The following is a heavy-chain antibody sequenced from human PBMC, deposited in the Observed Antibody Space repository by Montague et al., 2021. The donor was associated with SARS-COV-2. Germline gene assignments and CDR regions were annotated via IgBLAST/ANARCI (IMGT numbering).Heavy chain of an antibody. CDR1: GGSFIGYY. CDR2: INHSGST. CDR3: ARGSSEWLVRPPPSYDFDY. Sequence: SETLSLTCAVYGGSFIGYYWSWIRQPPGKGLEWMGEINHSGSTNYNPSLKSRVTISVDTSKNQFSLKLSSVTAADTAVDYCARGSSEWLVRPPPSYDFDYWGQGTLVIVSS. D-gene: IGHD6-19*01. J-gene: IGHJ4*02. V-gene: IGHV4-34*01.